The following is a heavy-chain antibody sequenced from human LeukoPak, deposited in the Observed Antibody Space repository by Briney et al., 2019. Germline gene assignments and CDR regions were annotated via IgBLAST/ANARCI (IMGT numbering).Heavy chain of an antibody. Sequence: PSETLSLTCTVSGGSISSYYWSWIRQPAGKGLEWIGRIYTSGSTNYNPSLKSRVTMSVDTSKNQFSLKLSSVTAADTAVYYCATELRVEYYYYYMDVWGKGTTVTVSS. J-gene: IGHJ6*03. V-gene: IGHV4-4*07. CDR1: GGSISSYY. CDR2: IYTSGST. CDR3: ATELRVEYYYYYMDV. D-gene: IGHD1-7*01.